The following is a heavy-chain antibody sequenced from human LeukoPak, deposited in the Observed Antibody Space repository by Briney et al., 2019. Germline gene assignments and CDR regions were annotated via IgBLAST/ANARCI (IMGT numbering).Heavy chain of an antibody. V-gene: IGHV5-51*01. CDR3: ARLDSGGYYFVPY. CDR2: INPSNSET. D-gene: IGHD3-22*01. J-gene: IGHJ4*02. CDR1: GYSFIHYW. Sequence: GESLKISCESSGYSFIHYWIGWVRQTSGKGLEWMGIINPSNSETRYTPSFQGQVTISADKSNSTAYLQWSGLRASDTAIYYCARLDSGGYYFVPYWGQGTLVTVSS.